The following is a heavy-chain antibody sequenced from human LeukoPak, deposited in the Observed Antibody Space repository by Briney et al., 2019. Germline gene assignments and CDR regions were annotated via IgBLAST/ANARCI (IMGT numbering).Heavy chain of an antibody. J-gene: IGHJ4*02. CDR2: IWYDGSNK. D-gene: IGHD6-13*01. CDR3: ARLGSSWSLDY. V-gene: IGHV3-33*08. CDR1: GFTFSSYA. Sequence: GGSLRLSCSASGFTFSSYAMHWVRQAPGKGLEWVAVIWYDGSNKYYADSVKGRFTISRDNSKNTVYLQMNSLRAEGTAVYYCARLGSSWSLDYWGQRTLVTVSS.